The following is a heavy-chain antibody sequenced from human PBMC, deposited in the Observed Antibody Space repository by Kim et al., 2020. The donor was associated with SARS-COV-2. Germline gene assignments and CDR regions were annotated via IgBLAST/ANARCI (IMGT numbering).Heavy chain of an antibody. J-gene: IGHJ6*03. D-gene: IGHD1-26*01. CDR2: IWYDGSNK. V-gene: IGHV3-33*01. Sequence: GGSLRLSCAASGFTFSSYGMHWVRQAPGKGLEWVAVIWYDGSNKYYADSVKGRFTISRDNSKNTLYLQMNSLRAEDTAVYYCARDGSYHYYYYYMDVWSKGTTVTVSS. CDR1: GFTFSSYG. CDR3: ARDGSYHYYYYYMDV.